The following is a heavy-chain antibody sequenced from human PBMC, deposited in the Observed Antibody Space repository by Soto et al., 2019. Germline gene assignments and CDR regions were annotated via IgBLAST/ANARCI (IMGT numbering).Heavy chain of an antibody. CDR1: GFTFSNYW. Sequence: EVQLVESGGGLVQPGGSLRLSCAGSGFTFSNYWMHWVRQAPGKGLEWVSRIDHDGPTDYAESVRGRFTITRDNAENTLYLQMNSLTPEDTAVYYCVRDSHGDYWGQGTLVTVSS. CDR3: VRDSHGDY. V-gene: IGHV3-74*01. J-gene: IGHJ4*02. CDR2: IDHDGPT.